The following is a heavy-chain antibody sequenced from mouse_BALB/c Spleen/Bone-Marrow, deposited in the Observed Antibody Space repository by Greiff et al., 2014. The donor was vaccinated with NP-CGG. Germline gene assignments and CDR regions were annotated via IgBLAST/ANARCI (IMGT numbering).Heavy chain of an antibody. Sequence: EVKLMESGGGLVQPGGSMKLSCVASGFTFSNYWMNWVRQSPEKGLEWVAEIRLKSNNYATHYAESVKGRFTISRDDSKSSVYQQMNNLRAEDTGIYYCTRRDYDLFGYWGQGTLVTVSA. CDR2: IRLKSNNYAT. D-gene: IGHD2-4*01. V-gene: IGHV6-6*02. J-gene: IGHJ3*01. CDR1: GFTFSNYW. CDR3: TRRDYDLFGY.